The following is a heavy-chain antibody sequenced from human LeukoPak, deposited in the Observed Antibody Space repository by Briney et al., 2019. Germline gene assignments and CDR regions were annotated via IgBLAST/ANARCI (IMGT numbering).Heavy chain of an antibody. J-gene: IGHJ4*02. CDR3: ARGLAMIVPFDY. D-gene: IGHD3-22*01. CDR1: GGSISSGGYS. Sequence: SETLSLTCAVSGGSISSGGYSWSWIRQPPGKGLEWIGYIYHSGSTYYNPSLKSRVTISIDRSKNQFSLKLSSVTAADTAVYYCARGLAMIVPFDYWGQGTLVTVSS. CDR2: IYHSGST. V-gene: IGHV4-30-2*01.